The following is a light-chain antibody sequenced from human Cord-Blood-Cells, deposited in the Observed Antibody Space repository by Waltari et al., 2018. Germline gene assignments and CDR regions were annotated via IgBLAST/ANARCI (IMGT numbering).Light chain of an antibody. V-gene: IGLV2-11*01. CDR3: CSYAGSYTVV. CDR2: DVS. J-gene: IGLJ2*01. Sequence: QSALTQPRSVSGSPGQSVTISCTGTSSDVGGYNYVSWYQQHPGKAPKLMIYDVSKRPSGVPDRFSGPKSGNTASSTISGLQAEDEADYYGCSYAGSYTVVFGGGTKLTIL. CDR1: SSDVGGYNY.